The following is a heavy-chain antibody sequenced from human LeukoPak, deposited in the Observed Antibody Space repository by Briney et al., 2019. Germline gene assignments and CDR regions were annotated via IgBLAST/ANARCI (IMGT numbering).Heavy chain of an antibody. D-gene: IGHD3-10*01. CDR3: ARAPGGELPLTYYYYYYYMDV. CDR2: IYHSGST. V-gene: IGHV4-38-2*02. Sequence: SETLSLTCTVSGYSISSGYYWGWIRQPPGKGLEWIGSIYHSGSTYYNPSLKSRVTISVDTSKNQFSLKLSSVTAADTAVYYCARAPGGELPLTYYYYYYYMDVWGKGTTVTISS. J-gene: IGHJ6*03. CDR1: GYSISSGYY.